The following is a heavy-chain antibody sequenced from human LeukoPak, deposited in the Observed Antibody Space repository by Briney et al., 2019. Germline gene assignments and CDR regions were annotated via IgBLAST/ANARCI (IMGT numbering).Heavy chain of an antibody. V-gene: IGHV3-21*01. Sequence: GGSLRLSCAASGFSFSSYNMNWVRQAPGKGLEWVSSITSSSSYTFYADSVKGRFTISRDNAKNSLYLQMNSLRAEDTAVYYCAREYSSGWYPDYWGQGTLVTVSS. J-gene: IGHJ4*02. CDR1: GFSFSSYN. CDR3: AREYSSGWYPDY. CDR2: ITSSSSYT. D-gene: IGHD6-19*01.